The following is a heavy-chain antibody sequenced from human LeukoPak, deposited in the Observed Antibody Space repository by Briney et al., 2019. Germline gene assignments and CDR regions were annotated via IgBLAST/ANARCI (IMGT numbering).Heavy chain of an antibody. Sequence: SDTLSLTCTFSVGPHSRSSYHWAWIRQPPGKGLEWNGSIYYSGSTYYNPSLKSRVTISVDTSKNQFSLKLSSVTAADTAVYYCARTTVTQDTYYFDYWGQGTLVTVSS. V-gene: IGHV4-39*07. CDR2: IYYSGST. CDR1: VGPHSRSSYH. D-gene: IGHD4-11*01. J-gene: IGHJ4*02. CDR3: ARTTVTQDTYYFDY.